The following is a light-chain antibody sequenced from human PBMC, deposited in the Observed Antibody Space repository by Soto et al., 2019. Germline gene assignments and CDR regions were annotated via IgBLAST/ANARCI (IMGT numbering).Light chain of an antibody. J-gene: IGKJ4*01. CDR1: QGIRSY. V-gene: IGKV1-9*01. CDR2: AAS. CDR3: QQLSTYPLT. Sequence: DIQLTQSPSFLSASVGDRVTNTCRASQGIRSYLAWYQQKPGKAPKLLIYAASTLQSGVPSRFSGSGSATEFTLTISSLQPEDFATYYCQQLSTYPLTFGGGTKVEIK.